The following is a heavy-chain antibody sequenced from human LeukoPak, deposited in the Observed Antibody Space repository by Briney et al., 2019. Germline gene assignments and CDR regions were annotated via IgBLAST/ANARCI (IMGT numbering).Heavy chain of an antibody. CDR2: ISGSGGST. V-gene: IGHV3-23*01. D-gene: IGHD5-24*01. CDR3: AKDREMATKGFGSAFDY. J-gene: IGHJ4*02. CDR1: GLTFSSYA. Sequence: RGSLRLSCAASGLTFSSYAMSWVRQAPGKGLGCVSAISGSGGSTCYADSVKGRFTISRDHSKNTLYLQINSLRDEDTAVYYCAKDREMATKGFGSAFDYWGQGTLVTVSS.